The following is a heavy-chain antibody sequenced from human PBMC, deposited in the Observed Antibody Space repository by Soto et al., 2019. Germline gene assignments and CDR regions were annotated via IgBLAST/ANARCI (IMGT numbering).Heavy chain of an antibody. CDR1: GGSFSGFY. J-gene: IGHJ6*03. Sequence: QVQLQQWGAGLLKPSETLSLTCAVYGGSFSGFYWSWIRQPPGKGLEWIGEINHSGSTNYNPSLNSRVTISVDTSKNQFSLKLSSVTAADTAVYYCARGYPEYQLPSNYYYFYMDVWGKGTTVTVSS. CDR3: ARGYPEYQLPSNYYYFYMDV. D-gene: IGHD2-2*01. CDR2: INHSGST. V-gene: IGHV4-34*01.